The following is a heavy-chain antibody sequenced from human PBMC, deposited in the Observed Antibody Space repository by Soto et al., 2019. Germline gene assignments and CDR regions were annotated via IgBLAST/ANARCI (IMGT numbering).Heavy chain of an antibody. CDR1: GYTFTSYD. CDR2: MTPSSGNT. CDR3: TGGDF. Sequence: QVQLVQSGAEAKKPGASVTVSCQASGYTFTSYDINWVRLATGQGLEWMGFMTPSSGNTGYAQKFQGRVTLTRSTSIRTAYLELSSLRSDDTAVYYCTGGDFWGQGTLVTVSS. J-gene: IGHJ4*02. V-gene: IGHV1-8*01.